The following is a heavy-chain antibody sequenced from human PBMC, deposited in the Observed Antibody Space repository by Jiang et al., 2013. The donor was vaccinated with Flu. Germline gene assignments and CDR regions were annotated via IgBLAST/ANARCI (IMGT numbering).Heavy chain of an antibody. V-gene: IGHV7-4-1*02. D-gene: IGHD6-6*01. CDR3: ARDQAVSSSSLYYYYYGMDV. Sequence: QSGSELKKPGASVKVSCKASGYTFTSYAMNWVRQAPGQGPEWMGWINTNTGNPTYAQGFTGRFVFSLDTSVSTAYLQISSLKAEDTAVYYCARDQAVSSSSLYYYYYGMDVWGQGTTVTVSS. J-gene: IGHJ6*02. CDR2: INTNTGNP. CDR1: GYTFTSYA.